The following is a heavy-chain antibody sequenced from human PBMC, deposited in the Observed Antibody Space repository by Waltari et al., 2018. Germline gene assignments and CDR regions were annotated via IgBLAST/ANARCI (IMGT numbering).Heavy chain of an antibody. Sequence: QLQLQESGPGLVKPSETLSLTCTVSGGSITTSYYTWGWIRQPPGKGLEWIATISYSGSTYYNPSLKSRVTISADTSKSQFSLKLSSVTAADTALYYCARHPTGFPNWFDSWGQGTLVTVSS. CDR3: ARHPTGFPNWFDS. CDR1: GGSITTSYYT. CDR2: ISYSGST. V-gene: IGHV4-39*01. J-gene: IGHJ5*01.